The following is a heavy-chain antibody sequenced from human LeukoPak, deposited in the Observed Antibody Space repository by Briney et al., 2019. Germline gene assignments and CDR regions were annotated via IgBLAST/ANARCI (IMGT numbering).Heavy chain of an antibody. J-gene: IGHJ5*02. CDR2: INPNSGGT. D-gene: IGHD6-13*01. V-gene: IGHV1-2*06. CDR1: GYTFTGYY. Sequence: ASVKVSCKAAGYTFTGYYMHWVRQAPGQGLEWMGRINPNSGGTNYAQKFQGRVTMTRDTSISTAYMELSRLRSDDTAVYYCARDPSSSWGYNWFDPWGQGTLVTVSS. CDR3: ARDPSSSWGYNWFDP.